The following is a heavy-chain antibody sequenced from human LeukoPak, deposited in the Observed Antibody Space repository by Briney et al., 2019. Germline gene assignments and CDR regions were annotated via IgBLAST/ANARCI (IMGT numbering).Heavy chain of an antibody. CDR1: GVSIRSYY. J-gene: IGHJ3*02. Sequence: SETLSLTCSVSGVSIRSYYWSWIRQPPGKGLEWIGNFYYSGSTNYTPSLKSRVTISVDTSKNQFSLKLSSVTAADTAVYYCASSNTGSYNDAFDIWGQGTMVTVSS. D-gene: IGHD1-26*01. CDR3: ASSNTGSYNDAFDI. V-gene: IGHV4-59*01. CDR2: FYYSGST.